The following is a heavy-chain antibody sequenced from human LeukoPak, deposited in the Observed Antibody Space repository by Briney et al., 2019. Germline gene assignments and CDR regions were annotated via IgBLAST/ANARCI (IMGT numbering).Heavy chain of an antibody. CDR1: GYSISSGYY. CDR3: ARGQAVAGPFDY. J-gene: IGHJ4*02. D-gene: IGHD6-19*01. CDR2: IYHSGST. Sequence: KPSETLSLTCAVSGYSISSGYYWGWIRQPPGKGLEWIGSIYHSGSTYYNPSLKSRVTISVDTSKNQFSLKLSSVTAADTAVYYCARGQAVAGPFDYWGQGTLVTVSS. V-gene: IGHV4-38-2*01.